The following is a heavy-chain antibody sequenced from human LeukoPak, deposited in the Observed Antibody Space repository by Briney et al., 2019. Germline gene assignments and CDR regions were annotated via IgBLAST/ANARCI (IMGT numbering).Heavy chain of an antibody. CDR2: IHYSGST. Sequence: SETLSLTCTVSGGSISSYYWSWIRQLPGKGLEWIGYIHYSGSTNYNPSLKSRVTISVDTSKNQFSLKLSSVTAADTAVYYCARLGRYSYGYVDYWGQGTLVTVSS. CDR3: ARLGRYSYGYVDY. D-gene: IGHD5-18*01. CDR1: GGSISSYY. J-gene: IGHJ4*02. V-gene: IGHV4-59*08.